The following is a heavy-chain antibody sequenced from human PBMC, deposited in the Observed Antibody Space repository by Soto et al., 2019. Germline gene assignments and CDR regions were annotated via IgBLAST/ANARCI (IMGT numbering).Heavy chain of an antibody. J-gene: IGHJ2*01. CDR3: ARRITGDPHFGL. CDR2: VYSNGDT. V-gene: IGHV4-59*12. D-gene: IGHD1-20*01. Sequence: QLQLQESGPGLVKPSETLSLTCTVSDGSISSYYWSWIRQPPGKGLEWIGYVYSNGDTSFNPSLKRRVTISVDTSRNRFSLRLNSVTAADTAVYYCARRITGDPHFGLGGRGTLVTVSS. CDR1: DGSISSYY.